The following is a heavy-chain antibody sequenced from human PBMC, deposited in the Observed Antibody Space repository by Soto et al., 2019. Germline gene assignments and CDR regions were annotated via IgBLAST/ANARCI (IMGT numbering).Heavy chain of an antibody. V-gene: IGHV4-31*03. D-gene: IGHD3-22*01. CDR1: GGSISSGGYY. J-gene: IGHJ6*02. Sequence: SETLSLTCTVSGGSISSGGYYWSWIRQHPGKGLEWIGYIYYSGSTYYNPSLKSRVTISVDTSKNQFSLKLSSVTAADTAVYYCARDQYYYDSSDYYGMDVWGQGTTVTVS. CDR2: IYYSGST. CDR3: ARDQYYYDSSDYYGMDV.